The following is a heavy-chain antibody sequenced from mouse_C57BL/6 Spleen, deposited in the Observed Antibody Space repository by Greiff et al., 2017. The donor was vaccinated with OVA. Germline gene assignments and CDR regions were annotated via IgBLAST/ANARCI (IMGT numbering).Heavy chain of an antibody. D-gene: IGHD2-3*01. CDR2: IYPRSGNT. CDR3: ARRGYDGYYAFAY. J-gene: IGHJ3*01. CDR1: GYTFTSYG. Sequence: QVQLQQSGAELARPGASVKLSCKASGYTFTSYGISWVKQRTGQGLEWIGEIYPRSGNTYYNEKFKGKATLTADKSSSTAYMELRSLTSEDSAVYFCARRGYDGYYAFAYWGQGTLVTVSA. V-gene: IGHV1-81*01.